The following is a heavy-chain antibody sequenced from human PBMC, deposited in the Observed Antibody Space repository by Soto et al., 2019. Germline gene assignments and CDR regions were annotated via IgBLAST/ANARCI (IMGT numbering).Heavy chain of an antibody. CDR2: FDPEDGET. D-gene: IGHD2-15*01. V-gene: IGHV1-24*01. J-gene: IGHJ5*02. CDR3: ATTPLFCPFGSCYPNWFDP. CDR1: GYTLTELS. Sequence: ASVKVSCKVSGYTLTELSMHWVRQAPGKGLEWMGGFDPEDGETIYAQKFQGRVTMTEDTSTDTAYMELSSLRSEDTAVYYCATTPLFCPFGSCYPNWFDPWGQGTRVTVSS.